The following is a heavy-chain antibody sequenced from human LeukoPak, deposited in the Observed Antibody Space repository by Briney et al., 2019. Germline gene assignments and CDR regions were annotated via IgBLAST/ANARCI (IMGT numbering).Heavy chain of an antibody. CDR3: ARGRYCSSTSCSPSFYFDF. V-gene: IGHV1-18*01. CDR2: ISAYNGNI. D-gene: IGHD2-2*01. J-gene: IGHJ4*02. Sequence: ASVKVSCKASGYTFTNYDISWVRQAPGQGLEWMGWISAYNGNINYAQNSQGRVTMTTDTSTSTAYMELRSLRSDDTAVYYCARGRYCSSTSCSPSFYFDFWGQGTLVTVSS. CDR1: GYTFTNYD.